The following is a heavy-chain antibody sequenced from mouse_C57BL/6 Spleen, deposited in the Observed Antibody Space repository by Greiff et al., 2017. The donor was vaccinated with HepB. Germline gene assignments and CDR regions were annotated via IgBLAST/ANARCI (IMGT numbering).Heavy chain of an antibody. D-gene: IGHD2-1*01. CDR2: IWRGGST. CDR3: ATYGNSGFFAY. CDR1: GFSLTSYG. V-gene: IGHV2-5*01. J-gene: IGHJ3*01. Sequence: QVQLKESGPGLVQPSQSLSITCTVSGFSLTSYGVHWVRQSPGKGLEWLGVIWRGGSTDYNAAFMSRLCITQDNSKSQVFFKMNSLQADDTAIYYCATYGNSGFFAYWGQGTLVTVSA.